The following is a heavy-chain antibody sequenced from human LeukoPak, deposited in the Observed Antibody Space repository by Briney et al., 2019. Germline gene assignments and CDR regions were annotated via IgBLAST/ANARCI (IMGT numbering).Heavy chain of an antibody. CDR1: GFTFSSYE. V-gene: IGHV3-48*03. CDR3: ARDRGSTSYYYYDMDV. CDR2: ISGSGGTI. J-gene: IGHJ6*04. D-gene: IGHD2-2*01. Sequence: GGSLRLSCAASGFTFSSYEMNWVRQAPGKGLEWISYISGSGGTIYYADSVKGRFTISIDNAKNSLYLQMNTLRAEDTAVYYCARDRGSTSYYYYDMDVWGKGTSVTVSS.